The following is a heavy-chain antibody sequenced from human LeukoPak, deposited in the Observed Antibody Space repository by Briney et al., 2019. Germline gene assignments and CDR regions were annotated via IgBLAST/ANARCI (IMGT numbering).Heavy chain of an antibody. CDR3: ARDLAAGSLDF. V-gene: IGHV4-61*01. J-gene: IGHJ4*02. Sequence: SETLSLTCTVSGDSVSNVRYSWSWLRPPPGQGLEWIVYIYHSGTTSYNPSLKSRVTISIDTSRNHFSLTLSSVTAADTAIYYCARDLAAGSLDFWGQGILVTVSS. D-gene: IGHD6-13*01. CDR2: IYHSGTT. CDR1: GDSVSNVRYS.